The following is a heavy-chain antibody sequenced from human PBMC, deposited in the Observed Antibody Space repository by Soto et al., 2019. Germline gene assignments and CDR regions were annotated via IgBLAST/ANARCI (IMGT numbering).Heavy chain of an antibody. J-gene: IGHJ4*02. V-gene: IGHV3-33*01. CDR1: GFTFSSYG. Sequence: GGSLRLSCAASGFTFSSYGMHWVRQAPDKGLEWVAVIWYDGSNKYYADSVKGRFTISRDNSKNTLYLQMNSLRAEDTAVYYCARVASPGVPAALDYWGQGTLVTVSS. CDR2: IWYDGSNK. CDR3: ARVASPGVPAALDY. D-gene: IGHD2-2*01.